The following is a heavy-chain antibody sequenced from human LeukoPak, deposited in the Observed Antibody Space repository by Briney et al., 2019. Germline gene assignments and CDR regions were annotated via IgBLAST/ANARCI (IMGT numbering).Heavy chain of an antibody. Sequence: ASVKVSCKASGFTFSGYYMHWVRQAPGQGLEWMAWISPNSGGTNYVKKLQGRVTVTRDTSISTDYMEISGLTSDDTALYYCAREPSGSGGYDYWGQGTLVTVSS. D-gene: IGHD3-10*01. CDR2: ISPNSGGT. CDR1: GFTFSGYY. CDR3: AREPSGSGGYDY. J-gene: IGHJ4*02. V-gene: IGHV1-2*02.